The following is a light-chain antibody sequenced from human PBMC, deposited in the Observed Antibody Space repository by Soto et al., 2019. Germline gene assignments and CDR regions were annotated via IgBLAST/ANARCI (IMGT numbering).Light chain of an antibody. CDR3: QQDDNWPLA. CDR1: QSVSSN. J-gene: IGKJ4*01. V-gene: IGKV3-15*01. CDR2: AAS. Sequence: IVMTQSPVNLSVSPGEIATLSCRASQSVSSNLAWYQQRPGQAPRLLMYAASTPATGIPARFSGSGSGTEVSLTISGLQSEDFVVYFCQQDDNWPLAFGGGTKVEMK.